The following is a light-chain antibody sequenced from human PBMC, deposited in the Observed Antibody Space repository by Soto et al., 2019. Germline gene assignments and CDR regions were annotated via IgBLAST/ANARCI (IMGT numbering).Light chain of an antibody. CDR1: SSDAGSYNF. CDR3: CSYASSSTYWV. CDR2: EDS. V-gene: IGLV2-23*01. J-gene: IGLJ3*02. Sequence: QSALTQPASVSGSPGQSITISCTGTSSDAGSYNFVSWYQQHPGKAPKVMIYEDSKRPSGVSNRFSGSKSGNTASLTISGLQAEDEADYYCCSYASSSTYWVFGGGTPLTVL.